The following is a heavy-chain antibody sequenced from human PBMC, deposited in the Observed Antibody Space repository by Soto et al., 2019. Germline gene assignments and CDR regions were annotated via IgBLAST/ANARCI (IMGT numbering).Heavy chain of an antibody. CDR2: LYYSRST. D-gene: IGHD1-26*01. V-gene: IGHV4-59*08. J-gene: IGHJ3*02. CDR1: GDSISSYY. Sequence: PSETLSLTCAVSGDSISSYYCMWIRQPPGKGLESVGYLYYSRSTNYNPSLKSRVTISVDTSKNQFSLKLSSVTAADTAVYYCARRYGSAFDIWGQGTMVTVSS. CDR3: ARRYGSAFDI.